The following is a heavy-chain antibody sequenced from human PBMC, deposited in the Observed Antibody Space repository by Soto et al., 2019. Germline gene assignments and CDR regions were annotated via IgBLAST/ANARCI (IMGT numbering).Heavy chain of an antibody. J-gene: IGHJ4*02. CDR1: GVTFNTFA. V-gene: IGHV1-69*10. CDR2: IIPVLGPA. CDR3: ARAAKRYFDY. Sequence: ASVKVSCKTSGVTFNTFAISWVRQAPGQGLEYMGGIIPVLGPANYAQRFQGRVTITADKSTSTAYLELSNLTSEDTAAYYCARAAKRYFDYWGQGTLVTVSS.